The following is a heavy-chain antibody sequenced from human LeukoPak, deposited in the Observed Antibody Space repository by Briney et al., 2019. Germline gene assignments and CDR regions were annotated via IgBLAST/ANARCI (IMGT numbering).Heavy chain of an antibody. CDR3: ARTAMVRGVIIYSYFDY. D-gene: IGHD3-10*01. Sequence: ASVKVSCKVSGYTLTELSMHWVRQAPGKGLEWMGGFDPEDGETIYAQKFQGRVTMTEDTSTSTAYMELRSLRSDDTAVYYCARTAMVRGVIIYSYFDYWGQGTLVTVSS. J-gene: IGHJ4*02. CDR1: GYTLTELS. V-gene: IGHV1-24*01. CDR2: FDPEDGET.